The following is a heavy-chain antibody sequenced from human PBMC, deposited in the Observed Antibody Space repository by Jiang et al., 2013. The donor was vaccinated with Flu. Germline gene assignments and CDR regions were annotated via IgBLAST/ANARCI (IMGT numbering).Heavy chain of an antibody. Sequence: VQLLESGGGVVQPGRSLRLSCAASGFTFSSYAMHWVRQAPGKGLEWVAVISYDGSNKYYADSVKGRFTISRDNSKNTLYLQMNSLRAEDTAVYYCARGLAWSGWAPVTDYWGQGTLVTVSS. CDR2: ISYDGSNK. D-gene: IGHD6-19*01. J-gene: IGHJ4*02. CDR3: ARGLAWSGWAPVTDY. V-gene: IGHV3-30-3*01. CDR1: GFTFSSYA.